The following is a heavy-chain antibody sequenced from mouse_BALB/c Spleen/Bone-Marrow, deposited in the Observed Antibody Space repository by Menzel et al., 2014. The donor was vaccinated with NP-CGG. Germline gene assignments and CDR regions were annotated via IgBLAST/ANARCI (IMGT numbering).Heavy chain of an antibody. Sequence: VQLQQSGAELARPGASVKLSCKASGYTFTSYWMQWVKQRPGQGLEWIGAIYPGDGDTRYTQKFKGKATLTADKSSSTAYMQXSSLASEXXXXXXXXXXXXXAYXGXGTLVTVSA. CDR1: GYTFTSYW. J-gene: IGHJ3*01. CDR3: XXXXXXAY. V-gene: IGHV1-87*01. CDR2: IYPGDGDT.